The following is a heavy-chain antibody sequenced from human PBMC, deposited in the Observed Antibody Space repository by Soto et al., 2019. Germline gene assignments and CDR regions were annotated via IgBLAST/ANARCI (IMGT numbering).Heavy chain of an antibody. CDR2: IWYDGSNK. CDR1: GFTFSTYG. CDR3: ARAGIVGTITLGAFDI. Sequence: QVQLVESGGGVVQPGRSLRLSCAASGFTFSTYGMHWVRQAPGKGLEWVAVIWYDGSNKYYADSVRGRFTISRDNSKKALYLQMKSLRAEDTAVYYCARAGIVGTITLGAFDIWCQGTMVTVSS. D-gene: IGHD1-26*01. V-gene: IGHV3-33*01. J-gene: IGHJ3*02.